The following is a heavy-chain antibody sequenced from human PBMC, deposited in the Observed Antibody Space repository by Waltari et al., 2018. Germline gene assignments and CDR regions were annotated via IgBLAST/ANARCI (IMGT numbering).Heavy chain of an antibody. V-gene: IGHV1-69-2*01. CDR2: VDPEDGET. J-gene: IGHJ4*02. D-gene: IGHD4-17*01. Sequence: VQLVQSGAEVKNPGASVKLSCKVSGYTFTDYYMHWVQQAPGKGLEWMGLVDPEDGETIYAEKFQGRVTITADTSTDTAYMELSSLGSEDTAVYYCATGLSISVTTHLGEWGQGTLVTVSS. CDR3: ATGLSISVTTHLGE. CDR1: GYTFTDYY.